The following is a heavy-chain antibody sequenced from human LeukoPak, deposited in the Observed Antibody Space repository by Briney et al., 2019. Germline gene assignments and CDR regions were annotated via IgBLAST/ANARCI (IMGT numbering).Heavy chain of an antibody. D-gene: IGHD4-17*01. CDR1: EFRFSSYG. Sequence: ASVKVSCKASEFRFSSYGIRWFREAPGEGLAWLGGISPIFGTANYAQKFQGRVTITADESTSTAYMELSSLRSEDTAVYYCARYDATVTRGFDYWGQGTLVTVSS. CDR2: ISPIFGTA. V-gene: IGHV1-69*13. J-gene: IGHJ4*02. CDR3: ARYDATVTRGFDY.